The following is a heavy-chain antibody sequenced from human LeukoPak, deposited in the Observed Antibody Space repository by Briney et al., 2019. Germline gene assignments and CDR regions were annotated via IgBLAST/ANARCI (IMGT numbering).Heavy chain of an antibody. D-gene: IGHD5-18*01. CDR3: ARDGGYSYGTRPNWFDP. CDR2: INDDTP. Sequence: GGSLRLSCAASGFTFSSYSMSWVRQAPGKGLEWVSAINDDTPYYTDSVKGRFTVSRDNSKNTLYLQMNSLRAEDTAIYYCARDGGYSYGTRPNWFDPWGQGTLVTVSS. CDR1: GFTFSSYS. V-gene: IGHV3-23*01. J-gene: IGHJ5*02.